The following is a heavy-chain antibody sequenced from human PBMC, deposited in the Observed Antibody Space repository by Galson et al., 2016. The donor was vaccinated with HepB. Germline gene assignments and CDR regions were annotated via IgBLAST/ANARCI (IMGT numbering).Heavy chain of an antibody. J-gene: IGHJ4*01. CDR1: GFTFTSYV. CDR3: ARGHSANSFILDY. Sequence: SLRLSCAASGFTFTSYVLSWVRQAPGKGLQWVSSISGTGDSTFYADSVKGRFTISRDKSKNTLYLQMSSLRAEDTAVYYCARGHSANSFILDYWGQGTLVTVSS. V-gene: IGHV3-23*01. CDR2: ISGTGDST. D-gene: IGHD4/OR15-4a*01.